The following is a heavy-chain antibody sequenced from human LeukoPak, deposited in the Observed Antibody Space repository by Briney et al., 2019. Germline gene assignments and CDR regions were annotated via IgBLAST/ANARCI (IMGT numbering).Heavy chain of an antibody. Sequence: PGGSLRLSCAASGFTFSSYSMNWVRQAPGKGLEWVSSISSSSSYIYYADAVKGRFNISRDNARNSLYLQMNSLRAEDTAVYYCARRGGRRYYDILTGYSQRGEFDYWGQGTLVTVSS. CDR2: ISSSSSYI. D-gene: IGHD3-9*01. J-gene: IGHJ4*02. CDR3: ARRGGRRYYDILTGYSQRGEFDY. CDR1: GFTFSSYS. V-gene: IGHV3-21*01.